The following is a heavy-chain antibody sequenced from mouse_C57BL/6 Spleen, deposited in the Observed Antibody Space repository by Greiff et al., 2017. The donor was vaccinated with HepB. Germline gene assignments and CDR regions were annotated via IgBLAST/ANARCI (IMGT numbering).Heavy chain of an antibody. CDR1: GYAFSSYW. D-gene: IGHD1-1*01. Sequence: VQLQQSGAELVKPGASVKISCKASGYAFSSYWMNWVKQRPGKGLEWIGQIYPGDGDTNYNGKFKGKATLTADKSSSTAYMQLSSLTSEDSAVYFCARSAPITTVVAWYFDVWGTGTTVTVSS. CDR2: IYPGDGDT. J-gene: IGHJ1*03. CDR3: ARSAPITTVVAWYFDV. V-gene: IGHV1-80*01.